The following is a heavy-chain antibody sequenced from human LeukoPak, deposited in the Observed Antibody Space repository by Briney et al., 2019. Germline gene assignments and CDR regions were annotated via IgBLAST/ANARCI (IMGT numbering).Heavy chain of an antibody. J-gene: IGHJ4*02. CDR2: ISGSGGST. Sequence: PGGSLRLSCAASGFTFSSYAKSWVCQAPGKGLEWVTAISGSGGSTYYADSVKGRFTISRDNSKNTLYLQMNSLRAEDTAVYYCAKLKSMVDYYDSSGYYSWGQGSLVTVSS. V-gene: IGHV3-23*01. CDR1: GFTFSSYA. CDR3: AKLKSMVDYYDSSGYYS. D-gene: IGHD3-22*01.